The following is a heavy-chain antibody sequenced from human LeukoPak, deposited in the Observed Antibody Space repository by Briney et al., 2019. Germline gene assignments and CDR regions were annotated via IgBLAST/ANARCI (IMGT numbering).Heavy chain of an antibody. J-gene: IGHJ4*01. CDR2: INPNSGDT. Sequence: ASVKVSCKASGYTFTGYYIHWERQAPGQGLEWMGLINPNSGDTNYAQKFYVRVTMTMDTSIGTVSVELDRQRSGDTAVVYCERVLGYNYGYMFHYWGQGTLVTGSS. CDR3: ERVLGYNYGYMFHY. D-gene: IGHD5-18*01. CDR1: GYTFTGYY. V-gene: IGHV1-2*06.